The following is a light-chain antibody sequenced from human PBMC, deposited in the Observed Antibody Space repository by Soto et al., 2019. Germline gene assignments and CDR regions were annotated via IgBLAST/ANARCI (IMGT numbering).Light chain of an antibody. CDR2: GAS. CDR1: QSVSSN. Sequence: EIVMTQSPATLSVSPGERATLSYRASQSVSSNLAWYQQKPGQAPRLLIYGASARATGIPARFTGSGSGTDFTLTISRLEPEDFAVYYCHQYGSSPITFGQGTRLEIK. J-gene: IGKJ5*01. CDR3: HQYGSSPIT. V-gene: IGKV3-15*01.